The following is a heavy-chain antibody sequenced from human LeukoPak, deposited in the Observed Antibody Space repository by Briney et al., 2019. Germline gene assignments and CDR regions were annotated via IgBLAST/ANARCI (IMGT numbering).Heavy chain of an antibody. CDR3: AKSPVPYCSGGSCYGMDV. V-gene: IGHV3-23*01. CDR1: GFTFRSHA. CDR2: IYENGGTT. J-gene: IGHJ6*02. D-gene: IGHD2-15*01. Sequence: GGSLRLSCVGSGFTFRSHAMSWVRQAPEKGLEFVSGIYENGGTTYYADSVKGRFTISRDNSKNTLYLQMNSLRVEDTAGYYCAKSPVPYCSGGSCYGMDVWGQGTTVTVSS.